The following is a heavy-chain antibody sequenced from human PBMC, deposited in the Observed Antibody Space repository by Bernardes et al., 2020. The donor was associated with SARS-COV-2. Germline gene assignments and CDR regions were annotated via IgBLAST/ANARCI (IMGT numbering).Heavy chain of an antibody. CDR2: ILGGADDDT. CDR1: GFMFKNHA. CDR3: STAAAGTWGTDV. D-gene: IGHD6-13*01. J-gene: IGHJ6*02. Sequence: GSLRLSCAASGFMFKNHALSWVRQAPGKGLEWLSVILGGADDDTDYAESVKGRFTISRDNSKNTLYLQMNSLRVDDTAVYYCSTAAAGTWGTDVWGQGTTVIVSS. V-gene: IGHV3-23*01.